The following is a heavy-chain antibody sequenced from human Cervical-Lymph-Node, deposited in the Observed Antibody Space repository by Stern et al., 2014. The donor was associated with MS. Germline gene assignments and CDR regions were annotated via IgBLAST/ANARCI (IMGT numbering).Heavy chain of an antibody. CDR1: GSSFPISY. Sequence: EVKLVESGAEVTKPGESLKISCKLSGSSFPISYIAWVRQMPGKGLEWMGVIYPYDSDTTYSPSFQGQVTISADKSITTAYLQWSSLRASDTAMYYCARHVQGFDYWGQGTLVTVSS. J-gene: IGHJ4*02. V-gene: IGHV5-51*01. CDR3: ARHVQGFDY. CDR2: IYPYDSDT.